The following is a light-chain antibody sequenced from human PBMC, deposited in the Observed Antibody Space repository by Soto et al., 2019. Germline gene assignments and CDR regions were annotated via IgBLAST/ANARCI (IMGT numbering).Light chain of an antibody. CDR2: GAS. CDR3: QQYNNWRQRT. V-gene: IGKV3-15*01. J-gene: IGKJ1*01. CDR1: QSVSRN. Sequence: EISVKQCPATLSVSPGERATLSCSGSQSVSRNLAWYQQKPGQAPRLLIYGASTRANGIPVRFSGSGSGTELTLTISRLQPADFAVYYCQQYNNWRQRTFGQGTKVDIK.